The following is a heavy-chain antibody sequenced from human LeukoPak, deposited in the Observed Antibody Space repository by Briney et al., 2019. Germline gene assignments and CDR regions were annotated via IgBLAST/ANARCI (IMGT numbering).Heavy chain of an antibody. Sequence: GGSLRLSCAASGFTFSSYSMNWVRQAPGKGLEWVSSISSSSSYIYYADSVKGRFTISRDNAKNSLYLQMNSLRAEDTAVYYCARGPGIAVAGPLSVWGKGTTVTVSS. V-gene: IGHV3-21*01. J-gene: IGHJ6*04. CDR1: GFTFSSYS. CDR2: ISSSSSYI. CDR3: ARGPGIAVAGPLSV. D-gene: IGHD6-19*01.